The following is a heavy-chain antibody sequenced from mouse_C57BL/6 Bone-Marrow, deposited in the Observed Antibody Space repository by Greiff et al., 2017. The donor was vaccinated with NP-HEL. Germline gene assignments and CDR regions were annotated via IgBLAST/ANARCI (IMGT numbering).Heavy chain of an antibody. Sequence: EVKLVESGPGLVKPSQSLSLTCSVTGYSITSGYYWNWIRQFPGNKLEWMGYISYDGSNNYNPSLKNRISITRDTSKNQFFLKLNSVTTEDTATYYCARKDYGSSLYYAMDYWGQGTSVTVSS. V-gene: IGHV3-6*01. CDR2: ISYDGSN. D-gene: IGHD1-1*01. J-gene: IGHJ4*01. CDR3: ARKDYGSSLYYAMDY. CDR1: GYSITSGYY.